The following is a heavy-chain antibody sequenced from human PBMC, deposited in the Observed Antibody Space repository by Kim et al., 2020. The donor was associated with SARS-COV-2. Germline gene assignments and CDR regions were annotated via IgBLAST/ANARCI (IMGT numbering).Heavy chain of an antibody. J-gene: IGHJ4*01. CDR1: GFTSSDYY. V-gene: IGHV3-72*01. Sequence: GGSLRLSCVASGFTSSDYYMDWVRQAPGKGLEWVGRTRDKGISHTTEYAASVKARFIISGDDSENSLYLQMNNLKAEDTAIYYCTRVRKGLYYYDYWG. CDR2: TRDKGISHTT. CDR3: TRVRKGLYYYDY.